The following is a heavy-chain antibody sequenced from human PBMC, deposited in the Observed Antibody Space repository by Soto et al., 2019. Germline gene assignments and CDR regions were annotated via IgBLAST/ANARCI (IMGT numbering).Heavy chain of an antibody. V-gene: IGHV3-30-3*01. CDR2: ISYDGSNK. D-gene: IGHD2-21*02. J-gene: IGHJ3*02. CDR1: GFTFSSYA. Sequence: GGSLRLSCAASGFTFSSYAMHWVRQAPGKGLEWVAVISYDGSNKYYADSVKGRFTISRDNSKNTLYLQMNSLRAEDTAVYYCARGIVVVTEKTDAFDIWGQGTMVTVSS. CDR3: ARGIVVVTEKTDAFDI.